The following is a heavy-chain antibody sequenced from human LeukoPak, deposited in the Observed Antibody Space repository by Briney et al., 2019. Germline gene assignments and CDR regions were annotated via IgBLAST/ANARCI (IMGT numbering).Heavy chain of an antibody. CDR3: ASLGYSYGFCY. CDR2: INHSGST. J-gene: IGHJ4*02. CDR1: GGSFSGYY. V-gene: IGHV4-34*01. Sequence: PSETLSPTCAVYGGSFSGYYWSWIRQPPGKGLEWIGEINHSGSTNYNPSLKSRVTISVDTSKNQFSLKLSSVTAADTAVYYCASLGYSYGFCYWGQGTLVTVSS. D-gene: IGHD5-18*01.